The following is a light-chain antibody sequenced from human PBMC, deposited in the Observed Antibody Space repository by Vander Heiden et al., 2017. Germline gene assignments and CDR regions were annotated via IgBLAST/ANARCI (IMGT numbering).Light chain of an antibody. V-gene: IGLV8-61*01. Sequence: QTVVTQEPSFSVSPGGTVTLTCALISGSVSTSYSPTWYQQPPGHAPPTPTYNTNTRSSGVPDRFSGSIRGNKAALTITGAQAEDECDYYCVLYMGSGNWVFGGGTKLTVL. J-gene: IGLJ3*02. CDR1: SGSVSTSYS. CDR3: VLYMGSGNWV. CDR2: NTN.